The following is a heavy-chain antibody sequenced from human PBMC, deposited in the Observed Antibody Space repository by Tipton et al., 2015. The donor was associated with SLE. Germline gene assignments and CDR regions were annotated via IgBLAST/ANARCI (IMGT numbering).Heavy chain of an antibody. Sequence: TLSLTCTVSGDSISPNFWSWIRQPPGKGLEWIGYVSYAGSTNYNPSLESRVTMSVDTSKNQFSLKLHSVTAADTAVYYCARAREYAMPLHLFMDVWGHGASVPVSS. CDR2: VSYAGST. CDR1: GDSISPNF. D-gene: IGHD2-2*01. J-gene: IGHJ6*02. V-gene: IGHV4-59*01. CDR3: ARAREYAMPLHLFMDV.